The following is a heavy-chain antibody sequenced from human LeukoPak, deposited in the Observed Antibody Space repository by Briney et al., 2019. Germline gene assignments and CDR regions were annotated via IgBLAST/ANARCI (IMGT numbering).Heavy chain of an antibody. CDR3: ARPTAARYYGMDV. Sequence: ASVKVSCKASGGTFSSYAISWVRQAPGQGLEWMGGIIPIFGTANYAQKFQGRVTITADESTSTAYMELSSLRSEDTAVYYCARPTAARYYGMDVWGQGTTVTVSS. J-gene: IGHJ6*02. CDR2: IIPIFGTA. D-gene: IGHD6-6*01. V-gene: IGHV1-69*13. CDR1: GGTFSSYA.